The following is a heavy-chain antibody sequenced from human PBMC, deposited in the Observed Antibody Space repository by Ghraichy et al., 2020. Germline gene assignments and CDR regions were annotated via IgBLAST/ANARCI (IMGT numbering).Heavy chain of an antibody. Sequence: GGSLRLSCAASGFTVSSNYMSWVRQAPGKGLEWVSVIYSGGSTYYADSVKGRFTISRDNSKNTLYLQMNSLRAEDTAVYYCARDLRRDGYNSQGYYYYGMDVWGQGTTVTVSS. CDR1: GFTVSSNY. CDR2: IYSGGST. D-gene: IGHD5-24*01. J-gene: IGHJ6*02. CDR3: ARDLRRDGYNSQGYYYYGMDV. V-gene: IGHV3-53*01.